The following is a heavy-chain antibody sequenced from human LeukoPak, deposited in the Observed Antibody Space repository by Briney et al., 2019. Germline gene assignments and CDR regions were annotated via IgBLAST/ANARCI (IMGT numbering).Heavy chain of an antibody. V-gene: IGHV4-30-2*01. CDR1: GGSTSSGGYY. D-gene: IGHD1-26*01. CDR3: ARAAGSRYSGSLWRSPPPKLNAFDI. J-gene: IGHJ3*02. Sequence: SETLSLTCTVSGGSTSSGGYYWSWIRQPPGKGLEWIGYIYHSGSTYYNPSLKSRVTISVDRSKNQFSLKLSSVTAADTAVYYCARAAGSRYSGSLWRSPPPKLNAFDIWGQGTMVTVSS. CDR2: IYHSGST.